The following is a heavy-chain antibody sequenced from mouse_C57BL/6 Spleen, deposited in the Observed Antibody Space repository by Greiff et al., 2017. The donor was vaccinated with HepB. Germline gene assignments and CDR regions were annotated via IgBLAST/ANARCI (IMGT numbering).Heavy chain of an antibody. J-gene: IGHJ2*01. V-gene: IGHV1-50*01. Sequence: VQLQQPGAELVKPGASVKLSCKASGYTFTSYWMQWVKQRPGQGLEWIGEIDPSDSYTNYNQKFKGKATLTVDTSSSTAYMQLSSLTSEDSAVDYCARDYYFDYWGQGTTPTVSS. CDR2: IDPSDSYT. CDR1: GYTFTSYW. CDR3: ARDYYFDY.